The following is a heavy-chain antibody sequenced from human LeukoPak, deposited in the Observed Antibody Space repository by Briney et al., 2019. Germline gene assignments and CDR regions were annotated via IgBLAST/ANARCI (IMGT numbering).Heavy chain of an antibody. Sequence: SETLSLTCNASCGSISSYYWSWIRKPAGQGLEWIGRIYTSGSTNYNPSLKSRVAMSVDTSKHQFWLKLSSVTAADTAVYYCAKDGLGSSLQAGYYDSSGYYSIPPNDYWGQGTLVTVSS. V-gene: IGHV4-4*07. J-gene: IGHJ4*02. CDR3: AKDGLGSSLQAGYYDSSGYYSIPPNDY. D-gene: IGHD3-22*01. CDR1: CGSISSYY. CDR2: IYTSGST.